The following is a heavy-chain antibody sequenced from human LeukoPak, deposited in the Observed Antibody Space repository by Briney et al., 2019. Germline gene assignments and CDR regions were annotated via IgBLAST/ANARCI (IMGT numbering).Heavy chain of an antibody. CDR2: IHNSGST. J-gene: IGHJ3*02. Sequence: PSGTLSLTCTVSGGSVSSYYWSWIRQPPGEGLEWIAYIHNSGSTNYNPSLKSRATIAVDTSKNQFSLKLSSVTAADTAMYYCVRDWEGFNFDIWGQGTVVTVSS. D-gene: IGHD1-26*01. V-gene: IGHV4-59*02. CDR1: GGSVSSYY. CDR3: VRDWEGFNFDI.